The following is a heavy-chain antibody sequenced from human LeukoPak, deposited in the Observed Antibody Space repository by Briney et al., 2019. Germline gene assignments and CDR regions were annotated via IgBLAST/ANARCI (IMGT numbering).Heavy chain of an antibody. D-gene: IGHD1-26*01. CDR2: IIPIFGTA. Sequence: SVKVSCKASGGTFSSYGISWVRQAPGQGLEWMGGIIPIFGTANYAQKFQGRVTITADESTSTAYMELSSLRSEDTAVNYCAREVGATSDAFDIWGQGTMVTVSS. J-gene: IGHJ3*02. CDR1: GGTFSSYG. CDR3: AREVGATSDAFDI. V-gene: IGHV1-69*01.